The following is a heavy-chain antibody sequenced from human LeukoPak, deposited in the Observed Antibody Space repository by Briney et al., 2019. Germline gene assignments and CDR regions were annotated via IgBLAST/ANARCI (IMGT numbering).Heavy chain of an antibody. J-gene: IGHJ6*03. CDR3: ARDTGPEAAMHYYYYMDV. CDR1: GFTVSSNY. CDR2: IYSGGST. V-gene: IGHV3-53*01. D-gene: IGHD2-2*01. Sequence: PGGSLRLSCAASGFTVSSNYMSWVRQAPGKGLEWVSVIYSGGSTYYADSVKGRFTISRDNSKNTLYLQMNSLRAEDTAVYFCARDTGPEAAMHYYYYMDVWGKGTTVTVS.